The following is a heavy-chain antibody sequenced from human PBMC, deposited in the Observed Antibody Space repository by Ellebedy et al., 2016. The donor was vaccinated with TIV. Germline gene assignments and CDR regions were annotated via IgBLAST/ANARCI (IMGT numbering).Heavy chain of an antibody. CDR1: GGSFSGYY. V-gene: IGHV4-34*01. J-gene: IGHJ4*02. Sequence: GSLKLSXAVYGGSFSGYYWSWIRQPPGKGLEWIGEINHSGSTNYNPSLKSRVTISVDTSKNQFSLKLSSVTAADTAVYYCARPAYYDSSGYWGQGTLVTVSS. CDR3: ARPAYYDSSGY. D-gene: IGHD3-22*01. CDR2: INHSGST.